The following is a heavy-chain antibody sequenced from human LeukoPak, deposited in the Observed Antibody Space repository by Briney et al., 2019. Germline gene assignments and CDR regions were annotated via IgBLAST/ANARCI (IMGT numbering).Heavy chain of an antibody. D-gene: IGHD6-19*01. CDR2: INQDGSVK. CDR3: AKDLVPYSSGWYDGGFQH. V-gene: IGHV3-7*01. Sequence: GGSLRLSCSASGFTFSSYWMSWVRQAPGKGLEWVANINQDGSVKYHVDSVKGRFTISRDNARNSLYLQMNSLRAEDTAVYYCAKDLVPYSSGWYDGGFQHWGQGTLVTVSS. CDR1: GFTFSSYW. J-gene: IGHJ1*01.